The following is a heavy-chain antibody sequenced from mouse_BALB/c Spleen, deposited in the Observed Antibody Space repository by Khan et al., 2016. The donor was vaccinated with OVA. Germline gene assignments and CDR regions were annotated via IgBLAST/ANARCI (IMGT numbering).Heavy chain of an antibody. CDR3: ARSFTTTASLYAMDY. V-gene: IGHV1S137*01. Sequence: QIQLVQSGAELVRPGVSVKISCKGSGYTFTDYTIHWMKQSHTKSLEWIGIISTYYGDAKYNQKFKDRATMTVDKSSNTAYMELARLTSDDSAIYYCARSFTTTASLYAMDYWGQGTSVTVSS. CDR2: ISTYYGDA. CDR1: GYTFTDYT. J-gene: IGHJ4*01. D-gene: IGHD1-1*01.